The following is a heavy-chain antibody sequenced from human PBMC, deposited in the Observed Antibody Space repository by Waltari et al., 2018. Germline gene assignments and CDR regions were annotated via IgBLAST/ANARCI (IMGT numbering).Heavy chain of an antibody. CDR1: GFTFSSYA. V-gene: IGHV3-23*01. D-gene: IGHD3-3*01. Sequence: EVQLLESGGGLVQPGGSLRLSCAASGFTFSSYAMSWVRQAPGKGLEWVSAISGSGGSTYDADSVKGRFTISRDNSKNTLYLQMNSLRAEDTAIYYCAKARGTIFGVVTGRFDPWGQGTLVTVSS. CDR3: AKARGTIFGVVTGRFDP. CDR2: ISGSGGST. J-gene: IGHJ5*02.